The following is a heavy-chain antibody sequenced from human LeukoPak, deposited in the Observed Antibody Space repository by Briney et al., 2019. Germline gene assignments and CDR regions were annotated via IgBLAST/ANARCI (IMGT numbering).Heavy chain of an antibody. Sequence: LRLSCAASGFTFSSYAMSWVRQAPGKGLEWIGYIYHSGNTYYNPSLESRVTVSVDRSKNQFSLKLSSVTAADTAVYYCATYYDPYYFDYWGQGTLVTVSS. CDR3: ATYYDPYYFDY. CDR1: GFTFSSYA. D-gene: IGHD3-3*01. CDR2: IYHSGNT. J-gene: IGHJ4*02. V-gene: IGHV4-30-2*01.